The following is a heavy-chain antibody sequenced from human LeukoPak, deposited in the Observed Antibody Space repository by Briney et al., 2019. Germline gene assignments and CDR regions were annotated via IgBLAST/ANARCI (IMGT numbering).Heavy chain of an antibody. Sequence: SETLFLTCAVYGGSFSGYYWSWIRQPPGKGLEWIGEINHSGSTNYNPSLKSRVTISVDTSKNQFSLKLSSVTAADTAVYYCARETYYYDSSEDYWGQGTLVTVSS. V-gene: IGHV4-34*01. CDR2: INHSGST. J-gene: IGHJ4*02. CDR1: GGSFSGYY. CDR3: ARETYYYDSSEDY. D-gene: IGHD3-22*01.